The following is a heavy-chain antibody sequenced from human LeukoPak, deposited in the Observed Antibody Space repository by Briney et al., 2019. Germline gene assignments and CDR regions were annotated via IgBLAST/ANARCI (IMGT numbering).Heavy chain of an antibody. Sequence: PSETLSLTCTVSGGSISSSSYYWGWIRQPPGKGLEWIGSIYYSGSTYYNPSLKSRVTISVDTSKNQFSLKLSSVTAADTAVYYCARWGDHGLNYDFWSGYPIWGQGTMVTVSS. CDR2: IYYSGST. CDR3: ARWGDHGLNYDFWSGYPI. V-gene: IGHV4-39*01. CDR1: GGSISSSSYY. D-gene: IGHD3-3*01. J-gene: IGHJ3*02.